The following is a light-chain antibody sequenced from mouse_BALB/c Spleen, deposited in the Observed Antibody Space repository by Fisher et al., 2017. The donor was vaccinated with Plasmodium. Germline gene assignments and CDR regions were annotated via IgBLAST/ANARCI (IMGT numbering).Light chain of an antibody. J-gene: IGKJ5*01. CDR1: QSLLNSSHQKNY. CDR2: FAS. CDR3: QQHYSAPLT. V-gene: IGKV8-24*01. Sequence: DIVLTQTPSSLALSVGQKVTMSCKSSQSLLNSSHQKNYLAWYQQKPGKPPKLLVYFASIRDSGVPDRFIGSGSGTDFTLTISSVQAEDLADYFCQQHYSAPLTFGAGTKLELK.